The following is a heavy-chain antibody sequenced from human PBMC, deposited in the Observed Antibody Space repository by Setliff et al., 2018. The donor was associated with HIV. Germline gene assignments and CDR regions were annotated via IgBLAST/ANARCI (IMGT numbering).Heavy chain of an antibody. Sequence: SETLSLTCTVSGGSISSSSYYWAWIRQPPGKGLEYIGSVYFSGRAYYNPSLKSRVTISLDTSKNQFSLKLSSVTAADAAVYYCARLEYYYYMDVWGNGTTVTVSS. V-gene: IGHV4-39*01. CDR3: ARLEYYYYMDV. CDR1: GGSISSSSYY. J-gene: IGHJ6*03. CDR2: VYFSGRA.